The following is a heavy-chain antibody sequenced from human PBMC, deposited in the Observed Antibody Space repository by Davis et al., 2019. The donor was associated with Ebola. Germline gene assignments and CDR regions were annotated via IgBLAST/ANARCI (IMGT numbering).Heavy chain of an antibody. CDR1: GGSFSGYY. J-gene: IGHJ6*03. CDR2: INHSGST. V-gene: IGHV4-34*01. D-gene: IGHD3-3*01. CDR3: ARDTRSYDFWSGYYDYYYMDV. Sequence: PSETLSLTCAVYGGSFSGYYWSWIRQPPGKGLEWIGEINHSGSTNYNPSLKSRVTISVDTSKNQFSLKLSSVTAADTAVYYCARDTRSYDFWSGYYDYYYMDVWGKGTTVTVSS.